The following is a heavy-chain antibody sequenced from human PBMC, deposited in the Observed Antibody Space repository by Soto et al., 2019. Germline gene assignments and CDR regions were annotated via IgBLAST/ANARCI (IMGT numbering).Heavy chain of an antibody. V-gene: IGHV3-48*01. D-gene: IGHD2-15*01. Sequence: GXSLRISCAASGFTFSSYSMNWVRQAPGKGLEWVSYISSSSSTIYYADSVQGRFTISRDNAKNSLYLQMNSLRAEDTAMYYCARDVIKAVAAWGQGTLVTLSS. CDR2: ISSSSSTI. J-gene: IGHJ5*02. CDR3: ARDVIKAVAA. CDR1: GFTFSSYS.